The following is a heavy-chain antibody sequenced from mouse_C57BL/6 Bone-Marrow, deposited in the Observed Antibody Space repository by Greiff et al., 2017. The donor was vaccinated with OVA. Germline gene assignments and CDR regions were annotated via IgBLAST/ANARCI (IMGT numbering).Heavy chain of an antibody. CDR3: ARSPY. Sequence: EVQRVESGAELVKPGASVKLSCTASGFTFKDYYMHWVKQRPEQGLEWIGWIDPEDGDIKYAPKFQGKATITADTSSNTAYLQLSSLSSEDTAVYYCARSPYWGQGTTLTVSS. J-gene: IGHJ2*01. V-gene: IGHV14-2*01. CDR2: IDPEDGDI. CDR1: GFTFKDYY.